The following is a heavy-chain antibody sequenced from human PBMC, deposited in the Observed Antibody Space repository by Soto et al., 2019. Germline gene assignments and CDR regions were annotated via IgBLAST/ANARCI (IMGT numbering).Heavy chain of an antibody. Sequence: QVQLVESGGGLVKPGGSLRLSCAASGFTFSDYYMSWIRQAPGKGLEWVSYISSSSSYTNYADSVKGRFTISRDNAKNSLYRQMNGQRAEDAAVYYCARELAVRGVNNWFDPCGQGTLVTVSS. J-gene: IGHJ5*02. CDR1: GFTFSDYY. CDR3: ARELAVRGVNNWFDP. CDR2: ISSSSSYT. D-gene: IGHD3-10*01. V-gene: IGHV3-11*05.